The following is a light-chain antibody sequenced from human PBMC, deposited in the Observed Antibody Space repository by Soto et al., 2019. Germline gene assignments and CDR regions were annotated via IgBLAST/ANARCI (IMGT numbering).Light chain of an antibody. CDR2: GAS. J-gene: IGKJ1*01. V-gene: IGKV3-15*01. CDR1: QSVSSN. Sequence: EIVMTQSPVTLSVSPGERATLSCRASQSVSSNLAWYQQKPGQAPRLLIYGASTRATGVPARLSGSGSGTEFTLTISSLQSEDFAVYYCQHYNNWPPWTFGQGTKVEIK. CDR3: QHYNNWPPWT.